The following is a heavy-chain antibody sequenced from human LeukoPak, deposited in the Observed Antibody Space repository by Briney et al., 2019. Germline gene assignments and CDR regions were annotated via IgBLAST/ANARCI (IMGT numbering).Heavy chain of an antibody. D-gene: IGHD6-13*01. J-gene: IGHJ4*02. CDR2: IKSKTDGGTT. V-gene: IGHV3-15*01. CDR3: TTDYGGTMYSSSLVLPNIWYPVDY. CDR1: GFTFSNAW. Sequence: GGSLRLSCAASGFTFSNAWMSWVRQAPGKGLEWVGRIKSKTDGGTTDYAAPVKGRFTISRDDSKNTLYLQMNSLKTEDTAVYYCTTDYGGTMYSSSLVLPNIWYPVDYWGQGTLVTVSS.